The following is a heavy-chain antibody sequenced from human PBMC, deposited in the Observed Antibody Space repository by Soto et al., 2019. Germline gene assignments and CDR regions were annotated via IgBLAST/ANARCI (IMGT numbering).Heavy chain of an antibody. CDR3: AKDSQYDILTGPKGADAFDI. CDR1: GFTFSSYA. CDR2: ISGSGGST. V-gene: IGHV3-23*01. Sequence: RGSLRLSCAAAGFTFSSYAMSWVRQATGKGLEWVSAISGSGGSTYYADSVKGRFTISRDNSKNTLYLQMNSLRAEDTAVYYCAKDSQYDILTGPKGADAFDIWGQGTMVTVSS. D-gene: IGHD3-9*01. J-gene: IGHJ3*02.